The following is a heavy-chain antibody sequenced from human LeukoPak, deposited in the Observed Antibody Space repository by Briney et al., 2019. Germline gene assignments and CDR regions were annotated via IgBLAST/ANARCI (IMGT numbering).Heavy chain of an antibody. CDR1: GFTFSSYG. Sequence: GGSLRLSCAASGFTFSSYGMSWVRRAPGKGLEWVSAISGSGGSTYYADSVKGRFTISRDNSKNTLYLQMNSLRAEDTAVYYCAKDREYQLLSGLNYFDYWGQGTLVTVSS. V-gene: IGHV3-23*01. CDR2: ISGSGGST. D-gene: IGHD2-2*01. CDR3: AKDREYQLLSGLNYFDY. J-gene: IGHJ4*02.